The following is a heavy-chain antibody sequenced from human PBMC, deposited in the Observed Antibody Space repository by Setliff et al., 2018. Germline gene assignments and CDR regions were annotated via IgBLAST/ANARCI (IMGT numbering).Heavy chain of an antibody. V-gene: IGHV4-4*02. CDR2: IYHSGST. D-gene: IGHD6-19*01. CDR3: ARVREQWLVAAPFDY. CDR1: GGSISSSNW. Sequence: SLTCAVSGGSISSSNWWSWVRQPPGKGLEWIGEIYHSGSTNYNPSLKSRVTISVDTSKNQFSLKLSSVTAADTAVYYCARVREQWLVAAPFDYWGQGTLVTVSS. J-gene: IGHJ4*02.